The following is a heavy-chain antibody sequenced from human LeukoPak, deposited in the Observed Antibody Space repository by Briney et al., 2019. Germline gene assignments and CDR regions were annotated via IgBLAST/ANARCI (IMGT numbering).Heavy chain of an antibody. Sequence: GGSLRLSCAASGFTFSSYAMNWVRQAPGKGLEWVSAISGSGPNTYYSDSVKGRFTISRDNSKNTLYLQMNSLRAEDTAVYYCAKDSIGYYKPFDYWGQGSLVTVSS. CDR1: GFTFSSYA. J-gene: IGHJ4*02. D-gene: IGHD3-22*01. CDR3: AKDSIGYYKPFDY. CDR2: ISGSGPNT. V-gene: IGHV3-23*01.